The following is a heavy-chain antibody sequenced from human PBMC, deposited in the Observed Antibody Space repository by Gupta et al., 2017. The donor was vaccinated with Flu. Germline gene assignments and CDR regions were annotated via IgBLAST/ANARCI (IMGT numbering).Heavy chain of an antibody. J-gene: IGHJ6*02. CDR3: ARSWSAQGSPLDV. Sequence: EVQLVESGGGLVKPGGSMRLCCAASGFNLSTYSINWVRQAPGKGLECVSSISSSSSYIYYADSVKARFTISRDNAKNSLYLQMNSLRAEDTAVYYCARSWSAQGSPLDVWGQGTTVTVSS. CDR2: ISSSSSYI. V-gene: IGHV3-21*01. D-gene: IGHD3-3*01. CDR1: GFNLSTYS.